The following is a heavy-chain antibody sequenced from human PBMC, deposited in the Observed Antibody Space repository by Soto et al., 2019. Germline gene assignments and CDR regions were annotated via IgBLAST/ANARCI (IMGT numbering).Heavy chain of an antibody. D-gene: IGHD2-2*02. CDR1: GYTFTSYA. Sequence: ASVKVSCKASGYTFTSYAMHWVRQAPGQRLEWMGWINAGNGNTKYSQKFQGRVTITRDTSASTAYMELSSLRSEDTAVYYCARDIVVVPAAISKHWFDPWSQGTLVTVSS. CDR3: ARDIVVVPAAISKHWFDP. J-gene: IGHJ5*02. CDR2: INAGNGNT. V-gene: IGHV1-3*01.